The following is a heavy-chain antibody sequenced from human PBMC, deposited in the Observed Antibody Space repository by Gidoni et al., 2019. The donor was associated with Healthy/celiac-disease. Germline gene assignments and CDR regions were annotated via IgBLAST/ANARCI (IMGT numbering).Heavy chain of an antibody. V-gene: IGHV3-48*01. CDR2: SSSSSSTI. CDR3: ARDKSVGVYVWGVVDDAFDI. J-gene: IGHJ3*02. D-gene: IGHD3-10*02. Sequence: EVQLVASGCGLLQPGWSLRLSCAASVFTFSTYTMNWVRQAPGKGLEWGSYSSSSSSTIYYADSVKGRFTISRDNAKNSLYLQMNSLRAEDTAVYYCARDKSVGVYVWGVVDDAFDIWGQGTMVTVSS. CDR1: VFTFSTYT.